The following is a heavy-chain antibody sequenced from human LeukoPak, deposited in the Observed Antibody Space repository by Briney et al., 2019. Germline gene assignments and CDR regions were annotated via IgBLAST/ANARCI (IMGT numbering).Heavy chain of an antibody. CDR3: ARQGARSSWYWFDP. CDR1: GGSFSSYY. J-gene: IGHJ5*02. CDR2: IYYSGST. V-gene: IGHV4-59*08. D-gene: IGHD6-13*01. Sequence: SETLSLTCAVYGGSFSSYYWSWIRQPPGKGLEWIGYIYYSGSTNYNPSLKSRVTISVDTSKDQFSLKLSSVTAADTAVYYCARQGARSSWYWFDPWGQGTLVTVSS.